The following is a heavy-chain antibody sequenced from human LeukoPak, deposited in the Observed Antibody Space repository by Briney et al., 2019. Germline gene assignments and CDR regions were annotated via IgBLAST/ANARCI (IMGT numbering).Heavy chain of an antibody. CDR1: GFTFSHTW. CDR2: VKSKNDGGST. D-gene: IGHD1-1*01. J-gene: IGHJ4*02. Sequence: PGGSLRLSCAASGFTFSHTWISWVRQAPGEGLEWVGRVKSKNDGGSTDYAAPVKGRFFVSRDDSRGTLSLEMNSLKIEDTAVYFCVGRPWNFDYWGQGTLVTVSS. V-gene: IGHV3-15*01. CDR3: VGRPWNFDY.